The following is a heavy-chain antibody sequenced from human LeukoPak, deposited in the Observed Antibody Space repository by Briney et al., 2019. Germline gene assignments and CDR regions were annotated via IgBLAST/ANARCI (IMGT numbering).Heavy chain of an antibody. CDR3: ARGASNRFDY. CDR2: IYTDGSST. V-gene: IGHV3-74*01. D-gene: IGHD1-14*01. CDR1: GFTFSNYW. Sequence: GGSLRLSCAASGFTFSNYWMHWVRHAPGKGLVWVSRIYTDGSSTNYADSVKGRFTISRDNAKNTLYLQMNSLRGEDTAVYYCARGASNRFDYWGQGTLVTVSS. J-gene: IGHJ4*02.